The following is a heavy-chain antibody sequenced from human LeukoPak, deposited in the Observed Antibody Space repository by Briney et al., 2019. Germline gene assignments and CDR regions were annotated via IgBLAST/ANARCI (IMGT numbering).Heavy chain of an antibody. CDR1: GLSFSNYG. CDR3: ARDTTGTDGGDY. J-gene: IGHJ4*02. Sequence: GGSLRLSCAASGLSFSNYGMHWLRQAPGKGLEWVAFIRYDGSNKYHADSVKGRFTISRDNSKSTLYLQMNSLRAEDTAVYYCARDTTGTDGGDYWGQGTLVTVSS. V-gene: IGHV3-30*02. CDR2: IRYDGSNK. D-gene: IGHD1-1*01.